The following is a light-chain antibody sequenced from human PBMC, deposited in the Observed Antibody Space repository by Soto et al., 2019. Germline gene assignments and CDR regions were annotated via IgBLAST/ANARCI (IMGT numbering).Light chain of an antibody. V-gene: IGLV2-8*01. CDR3: SSYAGSNPNWL. CDR1: SSDVGGYKH. Sequence: QSALTQPPSASGSPGQSVTISCTGTSSDVGGYKHVSWYQQQPGKAPKLLIYEVSKRPSGVPDRFSGSKSGNTASLTVSGLQAEDEADYYCSSYAGSNPNWLFGGGTKLTVL. J-gene: IGLJ3*02. CDR2: EVS.